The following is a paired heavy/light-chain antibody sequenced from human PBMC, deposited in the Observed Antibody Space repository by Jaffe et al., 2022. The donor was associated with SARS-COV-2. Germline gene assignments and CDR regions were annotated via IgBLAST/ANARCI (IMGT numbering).Heavy chain of an antibody. Sequence: EVQLVESGGGLVQPGGSLRLSCSASGFTFSSYVMYWVRQAPGKGLEHVSAISSKGGGTYYADSVKGRFTISRDNSKNTLYLQMSSLRPEDTAVYYCVTVLNSNNWYGGMDVWGQGTTFTVS. CDR2: ISSKGGGT. J-gene: IGHJ6*02. CDR3: VTVLNSNNWYGGMDV. D-gene: IGHD6-13*01. CDR1: GFTFSSYV. V-gene: IGHV3-64D*09.
Light chain of an antibody. Sequence: EIVLTQSPATLSLSPGERATLSCRASQSVSSYLAWYQQKPGQSPRLLIYDASNRATGIPARFSGSGSGTDFTLTVSSLEPEDFAVYYCQQRSNWPWTFGQGAKVEVK. CDR2: DAS. V-gene: IGKV3-11*01. CDR1: QSVSSY. J-gene: IGKJ1*01. CDR3: QQRSNWPWT.